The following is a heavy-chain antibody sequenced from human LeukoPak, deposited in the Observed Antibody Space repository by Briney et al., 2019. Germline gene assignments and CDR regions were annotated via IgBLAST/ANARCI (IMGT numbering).Heavy chain of an antibody. J-gene: IGHJ4*02. Sequence: PSETLSLTCTVSGGSISSDYWSWIRQPPGKGLEWIGDIYYSGTTNYNSSLKSRVTISVGTSKNQFSLRLSSVTAADTALYYCARRLTTRSYYFDYWGQGTLVTVSS. V-gene: IGHV4-59*01. CDR3: ARRLTTRSYYFDY. D-gene: IGHD3-16*01. CDR1: GGSISSDY. CDR2: IYYSGTT.